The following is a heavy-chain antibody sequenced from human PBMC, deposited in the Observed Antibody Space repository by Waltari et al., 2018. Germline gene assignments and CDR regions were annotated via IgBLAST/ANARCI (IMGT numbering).Heavy chain of an antibody. V-gene: IGHV1-69*16. Sequence: QVQLVQSGAEVKKPGSSVRVSCKASGGTFSSFSISWVRQAPGQGLEWMGGIIPTPHIVNYAQKFQGRVTIAADESTTTAYMELRSLRSDDTAVYFCARSLSTVAVAVAAPLHHWGQGTLVTVSS. D-gene: IGHD2-15*01. CDR2: IIPTPHIV. CDR3: ARSLSTVAVAVAAPLHH. J-gene: IGHJ5*02. CDR1: GGTFSSFS.